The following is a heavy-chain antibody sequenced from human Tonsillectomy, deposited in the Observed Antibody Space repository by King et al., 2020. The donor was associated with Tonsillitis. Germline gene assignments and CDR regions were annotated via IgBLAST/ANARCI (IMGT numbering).Heavy chain of an antibody. D-gene: IGHD1-26*01. Sequence: QLQESGPGLVKPSETLSLTCTVSGGSISNYYWSWIRQPPGKGLEYIGYIYYSGSTNYNPSLKSRVTISVDTSKNQFSLKLTSVTAADTAVYYCARDSSIVGAGVDSWGQGTLVTVSS. CDR1: GGSISNYY. J-gene: IGHJ4*02. V-gene: IGHV4-59*01. CDR3: ARDSSIVGAGVDS. CDR2: IYYSGST.